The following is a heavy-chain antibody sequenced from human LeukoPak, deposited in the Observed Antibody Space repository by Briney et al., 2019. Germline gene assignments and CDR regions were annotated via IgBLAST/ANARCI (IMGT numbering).Heavy chain of an antibody. J-gene: IGHJ4*02. Sequence: SETLSLTCTVSGGSISSHFWSWIRQPPGKGLEWIGYIHYTGSTNYNPSLKSRVTISVDTSKNQFSLKLSSVTAADTAVYYCARAVYCSGGSCFAPSSPYFDYWGQGTLVTVSS. V-gene: IGHV4-59*11. CDR3: ARAVYCSGGSCFAPSSPYFDY. D-gene: IGHD2-15*01. CDR1: GGSISSHF. CDR2: IHYTGST.